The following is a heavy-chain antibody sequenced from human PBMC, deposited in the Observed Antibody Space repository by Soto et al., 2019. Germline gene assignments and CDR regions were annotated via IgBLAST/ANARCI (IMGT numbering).Heavy chain of an antibody. V-gene: IGHV3-74*01. CDR2: MNSDGRTT. CDR1: GFNFGNNW. Sequence: EVQLVESGGGLVQPGGSLRLSCAASGFNFGNNWMHWVRQAPGKGLEWVSRMNSDGRTTNYADSVKVRFTVSRDNAKNTLYLQMNSLRAEDTAVYYCATDEVDYWGPGTLVTVSS. J-gene: IGHJ4*02. CDR3: ATDEVDY.